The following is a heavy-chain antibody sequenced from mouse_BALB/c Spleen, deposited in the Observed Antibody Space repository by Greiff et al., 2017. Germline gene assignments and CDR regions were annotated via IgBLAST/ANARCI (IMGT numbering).Heavy chain of an antibody. CDR3: ARHLLRDYYAMDY. CDR1: GFAFSSYD. V-gene: IGHV5-12-1*01. CDR2: ISSGGGST. J-gene: IGHJ4*01. Sequence: DVMLVESGGGLVKPGGSLKLSCAASGFAFSSYDMSWVRQTPEKRLEWVAYISSGGGSTYYPDTVKGRFTISRDNAKNTLYLQMSSLKSEDTAMYYCARHLLRDYYAMDYWGQGTSVTVSS. D-gene: IGHD1-1*01.